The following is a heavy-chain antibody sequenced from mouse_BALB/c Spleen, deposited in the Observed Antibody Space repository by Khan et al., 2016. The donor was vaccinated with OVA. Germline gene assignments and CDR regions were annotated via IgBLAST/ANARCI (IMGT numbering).Heavy chain of an antibody. J-gene: IGHJ2*01. CDR1: GFTFSNYG. CDR2: ISSGGSFT. D-gene: IGHD1-1*01. V-gene: IGHV5-9-3*01. Sequence: EVELVESRGGLVKPGGSLTLSCAASGFTFSNYGMSWVRQTPEKRLEWVATISSGGSFTYYPDSVKGRFTTSRDNADNTLYLQMGSLRSEDTAMYYCTRTHGYYGSKYVDYWGQDSTLTVSS. CDR3: TRTHGYYGSKYVDY.